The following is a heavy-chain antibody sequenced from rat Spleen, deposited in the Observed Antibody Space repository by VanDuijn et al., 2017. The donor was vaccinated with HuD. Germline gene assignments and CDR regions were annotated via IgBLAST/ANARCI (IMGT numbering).Heavy chain of an antibody. CDR3: ARQGGYNSYVMDA. CDR2: ITNTGDST. V-gene: IGHV5-31*01. CDR1: GFTFHTYW. Sequence: EVQLVESGGGLVQPGRSLKLSCAASGFTFHTYWMTWIRQAPGKGLEWVASITNTGDSTSSPDSVKGRFTISRDDAESTLYLQMDSLRPEDTATYYCARQGGYNSYVMDAWGQGTSVTVSS. D-gene: IGHD1-4*01. J-gene: IGHJ4*01.